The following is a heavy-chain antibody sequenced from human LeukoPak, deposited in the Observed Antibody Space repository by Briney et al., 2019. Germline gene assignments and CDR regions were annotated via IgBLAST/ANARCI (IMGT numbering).Heavy chain of an antibody. J-gene: IGHJ4*02. V-gene: IGHV3-21*01. Sequence: PGGSLRLSCAASGFTFSSYSMNWVRQAPGKGLNWVSSISSSSSYIYYADSVKGRFTISRDNAKNSLYLQMNSLRAEDTAVYSCARAGYSVYFAYWGQGTLVTVSS. CDR3: ARAGYSVYFAY. D-gene: IGHD3-22*01. CDR1: GFTFSSYS. CDR2: ISSSSSYI.